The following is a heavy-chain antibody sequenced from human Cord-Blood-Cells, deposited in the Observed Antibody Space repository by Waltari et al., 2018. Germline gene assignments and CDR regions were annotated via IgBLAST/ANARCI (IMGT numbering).Heavy chain of an antibody. CDR3: ARHRDIVVVPAAFDY. J-gene: IGHJ4*02. CDR1: GGSISSSSYY. CDR2: IYYSGST. D-gene: IGHD2-2*01. Sequence: QLQLQESGPGLVKPSETLSLTCTVSGGSISSSSYYWGWIRQPPGKGLEWIGSIYYSGSTYYNPSLKSRVTISVDTSKNQFSLKLSSVTAADTAVYYCARHRDIVVVPAAFDYWGQGTLVTVSS. V-gene: IGHV4-39*01.